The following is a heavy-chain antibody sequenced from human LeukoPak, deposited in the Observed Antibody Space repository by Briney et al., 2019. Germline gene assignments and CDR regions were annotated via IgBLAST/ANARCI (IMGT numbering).Heavy chain of an antibody. CDR3: GRHFGGSSGSFYTDY. CDR2: VFSSWTT. V-gene: IGHV4-59*08. D-gene: IGHD3-10*01. J-gene: IGHJ4*02. CDR1: GDSISNHY. Sequence: SETLSLTCTVSGDSISNHYWNWIRQPPGKGLEWIGYVFSSWTTDYNPSLKIRVTISLDTSRNLFSLSLTLVTAADAAVYYCGRHFGGSSGSFYTDYWGQGTLVTVSS.